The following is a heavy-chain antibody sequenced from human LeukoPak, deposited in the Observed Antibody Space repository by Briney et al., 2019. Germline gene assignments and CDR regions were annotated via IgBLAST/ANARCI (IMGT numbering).Heavy chain of an antibody. Sequence: GGSLRLSCAASGFTFSSYAMSWVRQAPGKGLEWVSYISSSGSTIYYADSVKGRFTISRDNAKNSLYLQMNSLRAEDTAVYYCAREGGSGSYQVWGKGTTVTISS. CDR1: GFTFSSYA. CDR3: AREGGSGSYQV. CDR2: ISSSGSTI. J-gene: IGHJ6*04. V-gene: IGHV3-48*04. D-gene: IGHD3-10*01.